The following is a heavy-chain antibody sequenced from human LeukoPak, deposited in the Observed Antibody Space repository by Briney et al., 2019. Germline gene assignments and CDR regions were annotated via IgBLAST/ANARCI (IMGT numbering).Heavy chain of an antibody. D-gene: IGHD2-2*01. CDR1: GFTFSSYG. V-gene: IGHV3-33*06. CDR3: AKGVSTPSSWYFDY. CDR2: IWYDGSNK. Sequence: GGSLRLSCAASGFTFSSYGMHWVRQAPGKGLEWVAVIWYDGSNKYYADSVKGRFTISRDNSKNTLYLQMNSLRAEDTAVYYCAKGVSTPSSWYFDYWGQGTLVTVSS. J-gene: IGHJ4*02.